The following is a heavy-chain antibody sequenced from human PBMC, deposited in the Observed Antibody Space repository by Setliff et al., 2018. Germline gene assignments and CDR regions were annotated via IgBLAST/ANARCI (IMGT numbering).Heavy chain of an antibody. V-gene: IGHV4-59*01. CDR2: IYYSGGA. J-gene: IGHJ6*02. Sequence: NPSETLSLTCSVSGDSINHFFWTWVRLSPGKGLEWIGYIYYSGGATYNPSLRGRASIAIGASKAHFSLDLRTVTTADTAVYYCARDASFGFDVWGPGITVTVSS. D-gene: IGHD2-2*01. CDR3: ARDASFGFDV. CDR1: GDSINHFF.